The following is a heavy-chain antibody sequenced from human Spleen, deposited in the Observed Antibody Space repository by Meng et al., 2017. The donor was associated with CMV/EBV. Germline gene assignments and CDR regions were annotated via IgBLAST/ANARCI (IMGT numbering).Heavy chain of an antibody. CDR1: GFPVSSNY. CDR3: ARDPNYDFWSGLVDS. CDR2: IYSDGTT. J-gene: IGHJ4*02. D-gene: IGHD3-3*01. Sequence: GESLKISCAASGFPVSSNYISWVRQAPGKGLEWVSVIYSDGTTYYADSVKGRFTVSRDNSKNTLYLQMNSLRADDTAVYYCARDPNYDFWSGLVDSWGQGTQVTVSS. V-gene: IGHV3-53*05.